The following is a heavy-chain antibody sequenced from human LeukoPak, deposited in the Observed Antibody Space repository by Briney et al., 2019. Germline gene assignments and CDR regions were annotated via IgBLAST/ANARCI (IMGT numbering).Heavy chain of an antibody. Sequence: PSETLSLTCAVCGGSFSGYYWSWIRQPPGXGLEWIGEINHSGSTNYNPSLKSRVTISVDTSKNQFSLKLSSVTAADTAVYYCARSGSSSGYPPSNWFDPWGQGTLVTVSS. CDR2: INHSGST. J-gene: IGHJ5*02. V-gene: IGHV4-34*01. CDR3: ARSGSSSGYPPSNWFDP. CDR1: GGSFSGYY. D-gene: IGHD3-22*01.